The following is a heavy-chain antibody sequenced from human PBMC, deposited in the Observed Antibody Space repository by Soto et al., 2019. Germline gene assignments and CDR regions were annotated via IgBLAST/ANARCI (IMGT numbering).Heavy chain of an antibody. CDR3: ARVPGSSWYRDGNAFDI. V-gene: IGHV1-2*04. Sequence: ASVKVSCKASGYTFTGYYMHWVRQAPGQGLEWMGWINPNSGGTNYAQKFQGWVTMTRDTSISTAYMELSRLRSDDTAVYYCARVPGSSWYRDGNAFDIWGQGPMVTVSS. CDR1: GYTFTGYY. J-gene: IGHJ3*02. D-gene: IGHD6-13*01. CDR2: INPNSGGT.